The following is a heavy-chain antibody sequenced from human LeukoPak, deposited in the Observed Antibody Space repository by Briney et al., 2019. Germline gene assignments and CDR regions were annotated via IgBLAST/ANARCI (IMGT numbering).Heavy chain of an antibody. D-gene: IGHD5-12*01. Sequence: EASVKVSCKAFGYSLTNYVHWVRQPPGQGVEGMGEFNPNCGSTSYAQKFQGRITVTRETYTNTVYMDLSSLRSEVTATYYCARGAPTTRIGAGRFDYWGQGSLLTVAS. CDR1: GYSLTNY. V-gene: IGHV1-46*01. J-gene: IGHJ4*02. CDR2: FNPNCGST. CDR3: ARGAPTTRIGAGRFDY.